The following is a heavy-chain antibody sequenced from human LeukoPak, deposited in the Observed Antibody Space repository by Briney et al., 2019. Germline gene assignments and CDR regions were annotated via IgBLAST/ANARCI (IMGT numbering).Heavy chain of an antibody. Sequence: ASVKVSCKASGYTFTSYDINWVRQATGQGLEWMGWMNPNSGNTSYAQKFQGRVTMTRDTSTSTVYMELSSLRSEDTAVYYCAARGGQDAFDIWGQGTMVTVSS. CDR1: GYTFTSYD. D-gene: IGHD3-16*01. J-gene: IGHJ3*02. CDR2: MNPNSGNT. CDR3: AARGGQDAFDI. V-gene: IGHV1-8*02.